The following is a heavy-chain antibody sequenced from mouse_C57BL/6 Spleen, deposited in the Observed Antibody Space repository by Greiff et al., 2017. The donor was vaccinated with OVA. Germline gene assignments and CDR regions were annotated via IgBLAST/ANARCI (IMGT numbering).Heavy chain of an antibody. CDR3: ARDYYDDDDYYAMDY. D-gene: IGHD2-4*01. CDR1: GFTFTDYD. Sequence: EVQLQQSGPVLVKPGPSVKISCKASGFTFTDYDMHWVQQSHGKSLEWIGLVYPYNGGTSYNQKFKGKATLTVDTSSSTAYMELNSLTSEDSAVYYCARDYYDDDDYYAMDYWGQGTSVTVSS. CDR2: VYPYNGGT. V-gene: IGHV1-36*01. J-gene: IGHJ4*01.